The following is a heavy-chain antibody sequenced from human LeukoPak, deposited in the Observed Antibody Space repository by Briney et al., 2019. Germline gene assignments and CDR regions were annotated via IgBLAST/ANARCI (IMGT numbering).Heavy chain of an antibody. CDR1: GDSFSSVTDY. CDR3: ASSIVGATVFDY. V-gene: IGHV4-39*07. D-gene: IGHD1-26*01. J-gene: IGHJ4*02. Sequence: SETLSLTCTVSGDSFSSVTDYWAWIRQPPGKGLEWIASGDYSGGTYYNPSLESRVAISADMSKNQFSLKLTSVTGADTAVYYCASSIVGATVFDYWGQGTLVTVSS. CDR2: GDYSGGT.